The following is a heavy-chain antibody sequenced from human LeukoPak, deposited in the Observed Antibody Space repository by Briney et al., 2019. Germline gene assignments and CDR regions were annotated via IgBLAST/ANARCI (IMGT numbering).Heavy chain of an antibody. CDR3: ARGEYSSSWYPGGNDY. V-gene: IGHV1-8*03. J-gene: IGHJ4*02. D-gene: IGHD6-13*01. Sequence: ASVKVSCKASGYTFTSYGISWVRQAPGQGLEWMGWMNPNSGNTGYAQKFQGRVTITRNTSISTAYMELSSLRSEDTAVYYCARGEYSSSWYPGGNDYWGQGTLVTVSS. CDR2: MNPNSGNT. CDR1: GYTFTSYG.